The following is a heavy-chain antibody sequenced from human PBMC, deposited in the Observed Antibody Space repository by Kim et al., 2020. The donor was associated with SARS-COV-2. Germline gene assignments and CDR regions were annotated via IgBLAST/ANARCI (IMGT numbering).Heavy chain of an antibody. J-gene: IGHJ4*02. Sequence: SETLSLTCAVYGGSFSGYYWSWIRQPPGKGLEWIGEINHSGSTNYNPSLKSRVTISVDTSKNQFSLKLSSVTAADTAVYYCARGGLQLVVAATPFDYWGQGTLVTVSS. CDR2: INHSGST. CDR3: ARGGLQLVVAATPFDY. CDR1: GGSFSGYY. V-gene: IGHV4-34*01. D-gene: IGHD2-15*01.